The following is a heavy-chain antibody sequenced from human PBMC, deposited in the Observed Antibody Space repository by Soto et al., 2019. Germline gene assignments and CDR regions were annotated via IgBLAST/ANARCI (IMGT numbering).Heavy chain of an antibody. CDR3: AGEPEGIGVDHCCYYGMDV. CDR2: TSSSGSTT. J-gene: IGHJ6*02. V-gene: IGHV3-11*01. D-gene: IGHD6-19*01. Sequence: QVELVESGGGLAKPGGSLRLSCAASGFTFSDYDMSWIRQAPGKGLEWVSYTSSSGSTTYYTDSVKGRFTMSRDNAKNAMFLNMDSWRVEDTALYCGAGEPEGIGVDHCCYYGMDVWGQGTRVTVSS. CDR1: GFTFSDYD.